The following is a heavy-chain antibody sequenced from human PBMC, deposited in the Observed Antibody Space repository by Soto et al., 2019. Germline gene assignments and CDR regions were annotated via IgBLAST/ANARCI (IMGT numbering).Heavy chain of an antibody. CDR1: GYTLTELS. CDR3: ATTLAAAGTINYYGRDV. D-gene: IGHD6-13*01. Sequence: ASVKVSCKVSGYTLTELSMHWVRQAPGKGLEWMGGFDPEDGETIYAQKFQGRVTMTEDTSTDTAYMELSSLRSEDTAVYYCATTLAAAGTINYYGRDVWGKGTTVTVAS. J-gene: IGHJ6*04. V-gene: IGHV1-24*01. CDR2: FDPEDGET.